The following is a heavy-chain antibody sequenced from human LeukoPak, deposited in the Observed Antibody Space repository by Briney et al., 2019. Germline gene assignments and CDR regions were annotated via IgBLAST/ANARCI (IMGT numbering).Heavy chain of an antibody. Sequence: SQTLSLTCTVSGGSISSGGYYWSWIRQPPGTGLEWTGYIYYSGSTNYNPSLKSRVTISVDTSKNRFSLKLSSVTAADTAVYYCARVECSGGSCNSHYGMDVWGQGTTVTVSS. D-gene: IGHD2-15*01. CDR3: ARVECSGGSCNSHYGMDV. V-gene: IGHV4-61*03. J-gene: IGHJ6*02. CDR2: IYYSGST. CDR1: GGSISSGGYY.